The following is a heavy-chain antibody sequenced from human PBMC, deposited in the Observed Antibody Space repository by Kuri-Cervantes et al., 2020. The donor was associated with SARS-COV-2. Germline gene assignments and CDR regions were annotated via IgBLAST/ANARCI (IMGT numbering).Heavy chain of an antibody. CDR1: GFTVSDYY. CDR2: IYVHRT. J-gene: IGHJ4*02. V-gene: IGHV3-53*01. Sequence: GGSLRLSCAASGFTVSDYYMTWVRQAPGKGLDWVSVIYVHRTEYADSVKGRFTISRDNSNNTVYLQMNSLRADDAAVYYCASGRYTNIWYYFDYWGQGTLVTVSS. D-gene: IGHD2-8*01. CDR3: ASGRYTNIWYYFDY.